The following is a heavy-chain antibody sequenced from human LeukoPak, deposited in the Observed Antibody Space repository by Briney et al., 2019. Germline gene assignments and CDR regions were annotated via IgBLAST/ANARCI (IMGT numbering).Heavy chain of an antibody. CDR2: IRGSAAST. D-gene: IGHD1-26*01. Sequence: GGSLRLSCAASEFTFSNYSMSWVRQAPGKGLEGVSAIRGSAASTYYADTVKGTFTISRDNSKNTLYLKMNSLRAEDTAVYYCAKADSGSYLGYFDYWGQGTLVPVSS. J-gene: IGHJ4*02. CDR3: AKADSGSYLGYFDY. V-gene: IGHV3-23*01. CDR1: EFTFSNYS.